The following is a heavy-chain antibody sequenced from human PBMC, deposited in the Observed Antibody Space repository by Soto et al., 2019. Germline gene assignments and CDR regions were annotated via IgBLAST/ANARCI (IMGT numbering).Heavy chain of an antibody. CDR2: ISAYNGNT. Sequence: ASLKVSCKASGYTFTSYGISWVRQAPGQGLEWMGWISAYNGNTNYAQKLQGRVTMTTDTSTSTAYMKLRSLRSDDTAVYYYARDGWITGTTWCDYWGQGTLVTVSS. D-gene: IGHD1-7*01. V-gene: IGHV1-18*01. CDR1: GYTFTSYG. CDR3: ARDGWITGTTWCDY. J-gene: IGHJ4*02.